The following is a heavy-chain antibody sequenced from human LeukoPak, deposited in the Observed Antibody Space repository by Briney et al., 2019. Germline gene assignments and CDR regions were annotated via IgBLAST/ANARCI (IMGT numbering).Heavy chain of an antibody. Sequence: GESLKISCKGSGYSFTSYWIGWVRQMPGKGLEWMGIIYPGDSDTRYSPSFQGRVTISADKSISTAYLQWSSLKASDTAMYYCARRFHYDSSGYYYEAPFDYWGQGTLVTVSS. D-gene: IGHD3-22*01. J-gene: IGHJ4*02. V-gene: IGHV5-51*01. CDR1: GYSFTSYW. CDR3: ARRFHYDSSGYYYEAPFDY. CDR2: IYPGDSDT.